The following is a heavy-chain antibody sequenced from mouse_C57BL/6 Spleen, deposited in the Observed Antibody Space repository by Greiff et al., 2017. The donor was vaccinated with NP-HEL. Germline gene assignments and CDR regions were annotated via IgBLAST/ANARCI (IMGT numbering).Heavy chain of an antibody. Sequence: EVQLQQSGPELVKPGDSVKISCKASGYSFTGYFMNWVMQSHGKSLEWIGRINPYNGDTFYNQKFKGKATLTVDTSSSTAHMELRSLTSEDSAVYYCARWPYGSSYYFDYWGQGTTLTVSS. CDR3: ARWPYGSSYYFDY. V-gene: IGHV1-20*01. CDR1: GYSFTGYF. J-gene: IGHJ2*01. CDR2: INPYNGDT. D-gene: IGHD1-1*01.